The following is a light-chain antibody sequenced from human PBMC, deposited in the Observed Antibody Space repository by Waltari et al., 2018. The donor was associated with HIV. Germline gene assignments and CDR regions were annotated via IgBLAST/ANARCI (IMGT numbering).Light chain of an antibody. J-gene: IGLJ3*02. CDR3: SSYTSNSHWV. CDR2: DVS. V-gene: IGLV2-14*01. Sequence: QSALTQPASVSGSPGQSITISCTGTSSDVGGYNSVSWYQQHPGKAPKLMIYDVSTRPSGVSNRFAGSKSGNTASLTISGLQAEDEADYYCSSYTSNSHWVFGGGTKLTVL. CDR1: SSDVGGYNS.